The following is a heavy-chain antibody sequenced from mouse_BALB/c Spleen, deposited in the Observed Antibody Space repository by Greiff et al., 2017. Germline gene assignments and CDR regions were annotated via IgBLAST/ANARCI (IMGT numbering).Heavy chain of an antibody. CDR3: ARDDGYY. J-gene: IGHJ2*01. CDR2: IDPSDSET. CDR1: GYTFTSYW. V-gene: IGHV1-69*02. Sequence: QVQLQQPGAELVKPGAPVKLSCKASGYTFTSYWMNWVKQRPGRGLEWIGRIDPSDSETHYNQKFKDKATLTVDKSSSTAYIQLSSLTSEDSAVYYCARDDGYYCGKGTTRTVSS. D-gene: IGHD2-3*01.